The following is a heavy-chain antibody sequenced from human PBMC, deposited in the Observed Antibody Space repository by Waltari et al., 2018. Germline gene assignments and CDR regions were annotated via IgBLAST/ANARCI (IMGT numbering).Heavy chain of an antibody. Sequence: VQLVESGGGVVQPGRSLRLSCAASGFTFSSYGMHWVRQAPGKGLEWVAVIWYDGSNKYYADSVKGRFTISRDNSKNTLYLQMNSLRAEDTAMYYCAKGPSEQWLFYYWGQGTLVTVSS. D-gene: IGHD6-19*01. CDR3: AKGPSEQWLFYY. CDR1: GFTFSSYG. CDR2: IWYDGSNK. V-gene: IGHV3-30*18. J-gene: IGHJ4*02.